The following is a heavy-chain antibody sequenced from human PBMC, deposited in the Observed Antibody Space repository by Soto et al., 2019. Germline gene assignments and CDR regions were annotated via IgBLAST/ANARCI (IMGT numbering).Heavy chain of an antibody. CDR3: ARAKGLVTVTTSWFDP. CDR1: GGSINSGDYY. J-gene: IGHJ5*02. V-gene: IGHV4-30-4*01. D-gene: IGHD4-17*01. CDR2: IYYSGST. Sequence: PSETLSLTCTVXGGSINSGDYYWSWIRQPPGKGLEWIGYIYYSGSTYYNPSLKSRVSISADTSKNQFSLKLSSVTAADTAVYYCARAKGLVTVTTSWFDPWGQGTLVTVSS.